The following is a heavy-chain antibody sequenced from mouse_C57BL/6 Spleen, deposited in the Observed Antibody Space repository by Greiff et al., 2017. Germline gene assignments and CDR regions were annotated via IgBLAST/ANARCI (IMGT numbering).Heavy chain of an antibody. J-gene: IGHJ2*01. CDR3: ARPYYGSSYNYFDY. Sequence: DVHLVESGGDLVKPGGSLKLSCAASGFTFSSYGMSWVRQTPDKRLEWVATISSGGSYTYYPDSVKGRFTISTDNAKNTLYLQMSSLKSEDTAMYYCARPYYGSSYNYFDYWGQGTTLTVSS. CDR1: GFTFSSYG. V-gene: IGHV5-6*01. CDR2: ISSGGSYT. D-gene: IGHD1-1*01.